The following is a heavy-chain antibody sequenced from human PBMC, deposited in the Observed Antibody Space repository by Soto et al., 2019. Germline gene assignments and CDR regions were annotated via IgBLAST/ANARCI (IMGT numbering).Heavy chain of an antibody. CDR1: GGSISSYY. CDR3: ARGYSYGFPGYAFDI. J-gene: IGHJ3*02. V-gene: IGHV4-59*01. CDR2: IYYSGST. D-gene: IGHD5-18*01. Sequence: QVQLQESGPGLVKPSETLSLTCTVSGGSISSYYWSWIQQPPGKGLEWIGYIYYSGSTNYNPSLKRRVTISVDTSKNQFSLKLSSVTAADTAVYYCARGYSYGFPGYAFDIWGQGTMVTVSS.